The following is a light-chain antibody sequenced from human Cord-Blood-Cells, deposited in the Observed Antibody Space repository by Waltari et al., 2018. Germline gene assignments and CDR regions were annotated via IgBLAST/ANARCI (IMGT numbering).Light chain of an antibody. CDR3: CSYAGSSTFVV. CDR1: SSAVGSYNL. CDR2: EVS. V-gene: IGLV2-23*02. J-gene: IGLJ2*01. Sequence: QSALTQPASVSGSPGQSITISCTGTSSAVGSYNLVSWYQQHPGKAPKLMIYEVSKRPSGVSNRFSGSKSGNTASLTISGLQAEDEADYYCCSYAGSSTFVVCGGGTKLTVL.